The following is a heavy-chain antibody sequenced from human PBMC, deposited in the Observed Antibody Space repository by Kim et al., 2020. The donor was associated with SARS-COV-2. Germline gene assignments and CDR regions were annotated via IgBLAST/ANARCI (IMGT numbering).Heavy chain of an antibody. D-gene: IGHD5-12*01. V-gene: IGHV1-69*13. CDR1: GCTFSSYA. J-gene: IGHJ6*01. Sequence: SVKVSCKASGCTFSSYAISWVRQAPGQGLEWMGWIIPIFGTANYAQKFQGRVTITADESTSTAYMELSSLRSEDTAVYYCAGPGRATFTPVYYYYGMDVWGRGATVTVSS. CDR2: IIPIFGTA. CDR3: AGPGRATFTPVYYYYGMDV.